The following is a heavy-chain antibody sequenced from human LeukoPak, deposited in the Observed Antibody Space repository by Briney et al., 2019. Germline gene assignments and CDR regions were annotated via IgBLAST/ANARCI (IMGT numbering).Heavy chain of an antibody. V-gene: IGHV1-46*01. CDR3: AREYSSGYYYYGMDV. D-gene: IGHD6-19*01. J-gene: IGHJ6*02. CDR1: GYTFTGYY. Sequence: ASVKVSCKASGYTFTGYYMHWVRQAPGQGLEWMGIINPSGGSTSYAQKFQGRVTMTRDTSTSTVYMELSSLRSEDTAVYYCAREYSSGYYYYGMDVWGQGTTVTVSS. CDR2: INPSGGST.